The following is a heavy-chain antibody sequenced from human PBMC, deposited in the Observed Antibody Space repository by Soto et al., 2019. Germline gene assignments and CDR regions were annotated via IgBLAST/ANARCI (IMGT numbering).Heavy chain of an antibody. CDR2: IYYSGST. J-gene: IGHJ6*02. V-gene: IGHV4-34*01. Sequence: SETLSLTCAVYGGSFSGYYWSWIRQPPGKGLEWIGEIYYSGSTNYNPSLKSRVTISVDTSKNQFSLRLSSVTAADTAVYHCARQMFIGGMDVWGQGTTVTVSS. CDR3: ARQMFIGGMDV. CDR1: GGSFSGYY. D-gene: IGHD2-15*01.